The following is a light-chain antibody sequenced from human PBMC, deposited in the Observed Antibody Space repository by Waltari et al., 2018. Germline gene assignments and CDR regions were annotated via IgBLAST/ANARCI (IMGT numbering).Light chain of an antibody. CDR1: HSDVGGYNY. V-gene: IGLV2-11*01. CDR2: DVT. J-gene: IGLJ2*01. CDR3: CSYSGDYSSVV. Sequence: QSALTQPRSVSGSPGQSVTISCTGTHSDVGGYNYVSWYQHHPGKAPKLMIFDVTTRPSGVPVRFSGSKSGNTASLTISGLQAEDEADYYCCSYSGDYSSVVFGGGTELTVL.